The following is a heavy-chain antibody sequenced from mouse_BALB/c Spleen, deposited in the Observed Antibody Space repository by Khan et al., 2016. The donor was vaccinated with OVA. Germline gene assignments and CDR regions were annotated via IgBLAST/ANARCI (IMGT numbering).Heavy chain of an antibody. Sequence: QVQLKESGPGLVQPSQSLSITCTVSGFSLNNYSIHWVRQSPGKGLEWLGVIWSAGSTDYNAAFISRLTINKDNSRSQVFFKMNSLQPNDTAIYYCAVRGNDYGRGAVFAYWGQGTLVTVSA. CDR3: AVRGNDYGRGAVFAY. CDR2: IWSAGST. CDR1: GFSLNNYS. J-gene: IGHJ3*01. D-gene: IGHD2-4*01. V-gene: IGHV2-2*02.